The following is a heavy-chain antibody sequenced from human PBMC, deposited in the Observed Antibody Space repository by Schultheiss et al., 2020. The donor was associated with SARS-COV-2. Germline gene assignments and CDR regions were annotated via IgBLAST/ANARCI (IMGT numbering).Heavy chain of an antibody. V-gene: IGHV3-23*01. D-gene: IGHD3-10*01. CDR2: ISGSGGST. Sequence: GGSLRLSCAASGFTFSSYAMSWVRQAPGKGLEWVSAISGSGGSTYYADSVKGRFTISRDSSKNTVFLQMNSLTAEDTALYYCAKGRYYGSGSPFDYWGQGTLVTVSS. CDR3: AKGRYYGSGSPFDY. CDR1: GFTFSSYA. J-gene: IGHJ4*02.